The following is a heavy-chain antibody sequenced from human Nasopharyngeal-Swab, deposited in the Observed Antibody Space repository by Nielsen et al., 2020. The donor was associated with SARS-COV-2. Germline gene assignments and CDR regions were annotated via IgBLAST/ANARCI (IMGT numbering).Heavy chain of an antibody. V-gene: IGHV3-21*01. J-gene: IGHJ6*02. Sequence: GGSLRLSCAASGFTFSSYSMNWVRQAPGKGLEWVSSISSSSSYIYYADSVKGRFTISRDNAKNSLYLQMNSLRAEDTAVYYCARDDSYENYGMDIWGQGTTVTVSS. CDR2: ISSSSSYI. D-gene: IGHD5-12*01. CDR3: ARDDSYENYGMDI. CDR1: GFTFSSYS.